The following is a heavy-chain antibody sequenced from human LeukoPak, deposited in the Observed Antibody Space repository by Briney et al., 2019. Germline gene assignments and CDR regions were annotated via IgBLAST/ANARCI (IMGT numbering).Heavy chain of an antibody. J-gene: IGHJ4*02. CDR3: ARLGPRVVVNN. CDR1: GGSISSYY. CDR2: IYYSGST. D-gene: IGHD3-22*01. V-gene: IGHV4-59*08. Sequence: SETLSLTCTVSGGSISSYYWSWIRQPPGKGLEWIGYIYYSGSTNYDPSLKSRVTISVDTSKNQFSLKLSSVTAADTAVYYCARLGPRVVVNNWGQGTLVTVSS.